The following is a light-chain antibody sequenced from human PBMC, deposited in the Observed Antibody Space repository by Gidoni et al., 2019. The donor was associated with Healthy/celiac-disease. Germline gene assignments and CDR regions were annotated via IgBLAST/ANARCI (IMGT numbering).Light chain of an antibody. J-gene: IGKJ3*01. CDR1: QSVSSSY. V-gene: IGKV3-20*01. CDR2: GAS. Sequence: EIVLTQSPGTLSLSPGERATLSCRASQSVSSSYLAWYQQKPGQAPRPLIYGASSGSGTDFTLTISRLEPEDFAVYYCQQYGSSFTFGPGTKVDIK. CDR3: QQYGSSFT.